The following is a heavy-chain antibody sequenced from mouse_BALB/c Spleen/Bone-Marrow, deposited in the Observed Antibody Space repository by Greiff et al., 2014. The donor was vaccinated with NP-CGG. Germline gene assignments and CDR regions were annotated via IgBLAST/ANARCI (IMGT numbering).Heavy chain of an antibody. J-gene: IGHJ4*01. V-gene: IGHV1-18*01. CDR2: INPYNGGT. CDR1: GYSFTGYT. Sequence: VQLQQPGPELVRPGASMKISCKASGYSFTGYTMNWVKQSHGKNLEWIGLINPYNGGTSYNQKLKGKATLTVDKSSSTAYMELLSLTSEDSAVYYCARGDYYGYAMNYWSQGTSVTVSS. D-gene: IGHD1-1*01. CDR3: ARGDYYGYAMNY.